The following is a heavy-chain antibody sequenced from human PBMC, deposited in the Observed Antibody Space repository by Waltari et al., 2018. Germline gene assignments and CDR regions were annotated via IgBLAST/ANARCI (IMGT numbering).Heavy chain of an antibody. CDR3: ARGALTTSNAFDI. V-gene: IGHV4-38-2*01. CDR1: GYSISSGYS. Sequence: QVQLQESGPGLVQPSETLSLTCAVSGYSISSGYSWGWIRQPPGKGLEWIGSIYHSGGTYYNPSLKSRVTISVDTSKNQFSLKLSSVTAADTAVYYCARGALTTSNAFDIWGQGTMVTVSS. D-gene: IGHD4-17*01. J-gene: IGHJ3*02. CDR2: IYHSGGT.